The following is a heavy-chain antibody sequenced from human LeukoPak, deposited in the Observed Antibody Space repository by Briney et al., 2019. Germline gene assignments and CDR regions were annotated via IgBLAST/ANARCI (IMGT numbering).Heavy chain of an antibody. J-gene: IGHJ4*02. Sequence: ASVKVSCKASGYTFTSYGISWVRQAPGQGLEWMGWISAYNGNTNYAQKLQGRVTMTTDTSTSTAYMELRSLRSDDTAVYYCARVRRGQIHTPLYYWGQGTLVTVSS. CDR3: ARVRRGQIHTPLYY. CDR1: GYTFTSYG. V-gene: IGHV1-18*01. D-gene: IGHD2-15*01. CDR2: ISAYNGNT.